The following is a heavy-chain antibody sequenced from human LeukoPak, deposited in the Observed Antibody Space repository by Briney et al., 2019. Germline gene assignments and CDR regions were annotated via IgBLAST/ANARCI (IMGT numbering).Heavy chain of an antibody. V-gene: IGHV4-59*01. D-gene: IGHD6-19*01. CDR2: IYYSGST. J-gene: IGHJ4*02. CDR1: GGSISSYY. Sequence: PSETLSLTCTVSGGSISSYYWSWIRQPPGKGLEWIGYIYYSGSTNYNPPLKSRVTISVDTSKNQFSLKLSSVTAADTAVYYCARARRPSSGWYPFYFDYWGQGTLVTVSS. CDR3: ARARRPSSGWYPFYFDY.